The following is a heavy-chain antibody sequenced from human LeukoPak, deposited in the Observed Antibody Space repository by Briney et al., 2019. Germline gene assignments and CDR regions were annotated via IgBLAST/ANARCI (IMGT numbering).Heavy chain of an antibody. V-gene: IGHV1-69*05. J-gene: IGHJ4*02. CDR3: ATVVTRTNYFDY. CDR2: IIPIFGTA. D-gene: IGHD4-23*01. Sequence: ASVKVSCKASGGTFSSYAISWVRQAPGRGLEWMGGIIPIFGTANYAQKFQGRVTITTDESTSTAYMELSSLRSEDTAVYYCATVVTRTNYFDYWGQGTLVTASS. CDR1: GGTFSSYA.